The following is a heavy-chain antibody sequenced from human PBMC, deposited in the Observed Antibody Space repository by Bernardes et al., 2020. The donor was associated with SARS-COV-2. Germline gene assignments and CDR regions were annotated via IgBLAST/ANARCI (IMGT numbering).Heavy chain of an antibody. CDR3: ARGVRQWLVRYYYYGMDV. CDR1: GGSISTDTYY. Sequence: SETLSLTCAVSGGSISTDTYYWGWIRQTPGKGLEWIGSIFYTGRNYYNPSLKSRVTTSRDTSKNHFSLRLSSVTAEDTAVYYCARGVRQWLVRYYYYGMDVWGQGTTVTVSS. V-gene: IGHV4-39*02. D-gene: IGHD6-19*01. J-gene: IGHJ6*02. CDR2: IFYTGRN.